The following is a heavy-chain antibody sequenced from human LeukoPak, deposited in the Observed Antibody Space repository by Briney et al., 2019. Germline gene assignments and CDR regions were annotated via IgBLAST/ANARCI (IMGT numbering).Heavy chain of an antibody. V-gene: IGHV4-34*01. J-gene: IGHJ5*02. CDR1: GGSFSGYY. Sequence: PSETLSLTRAVYGGSFSGYYWSWIRQPPGKGLEWIGEINHSGSTNYNPSLKSRVTISVDTSKNQFSLKLSSVTAADTAVYYCARGRGYYYGSGSYNSPNWFDPWGQGTLVTVSS. CDR2: INHSGST. D-gene: IGHD3-10*01. CDR3: ARGRGYYYGSGSYNSPNWFDP.